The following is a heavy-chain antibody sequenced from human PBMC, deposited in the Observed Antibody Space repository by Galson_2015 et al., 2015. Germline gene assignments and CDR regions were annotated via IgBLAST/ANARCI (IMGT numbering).Heavy chain of an antibody. J-gene: IGHJ4*01. V-gene: IGHV3-23*01. CDR3: VKGARSVATREFDY. D-gene: IGHD5-12*01. Sequence: SLRLSCAASGFTFTTYGMGWVRQAPGKGLEWLSVISTGGDITYYAETVKGRFTMSRDNSKNMVYLQMTSLRAEDTAVYYCVKGARSVATREFDYWGQGTLVTISS. CDR2: ISTGGDIT. CDR1: GFTFTTYG.